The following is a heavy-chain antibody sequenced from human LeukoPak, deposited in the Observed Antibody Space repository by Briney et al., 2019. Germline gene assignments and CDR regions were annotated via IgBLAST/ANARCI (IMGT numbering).Heavy chain of an antibody. CDR3: ARGATFGVLKGIDAFDI. D-gene: IGHD3-3*01. Sequence: GGSLRLSCAASGFTFSDYYMSWVRQARGKGLEGVSYISSICSIIFYADSVKGRFTISRDNAKTSLYLQMNRLRAEDTAVYYCARGATFGVLKGIDAFDIWGQGTMVTVSS. CDR2: ISSICSII. V-gene: IGHV3-11*04. CDR1: GFTFSDYY. J-gene: IGHJ3*02.